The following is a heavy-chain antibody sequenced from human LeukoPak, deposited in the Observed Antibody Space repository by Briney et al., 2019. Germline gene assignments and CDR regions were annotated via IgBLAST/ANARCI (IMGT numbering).Heavy chain of an antibody. CDR2: MYPGDSDI. D-gene: IGHD3-22*01. CDR1: GYRFTTYW. CDR3: ARRDDSSGYFDY. V-gene: IGHV5-51*01. Sequence: GESLKISCKGSGYRFTTYWIGWVRQMPGKGLEWMGIMYPGDSDIRYSPSFQGQVSISADKSISTAYLQWSSLKASDTAMYYCARRDDSSGYFDYWGQGTLVTVSS. J-gene: IGHJ4*02.